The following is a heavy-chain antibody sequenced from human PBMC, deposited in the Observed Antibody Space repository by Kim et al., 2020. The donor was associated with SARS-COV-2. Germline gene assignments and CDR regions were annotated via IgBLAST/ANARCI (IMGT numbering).Heavy chain of an antibody. CDR3: ARGRGGLIDY. V-gene: IGHV4-59*09. J-gene: IGHJ4*02. D-gene: IGHD3-16*01. Sequence: RPNHHPALKSRVTISVDTSKNQFSLRLTSVTAADTAVYYCARGRGGLIDYWGQGTLVTVSS. CDR2: RP.